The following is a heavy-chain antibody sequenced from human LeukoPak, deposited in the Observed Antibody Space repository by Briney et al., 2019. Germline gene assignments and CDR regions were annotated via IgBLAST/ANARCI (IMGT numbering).Heavy chain of an antibody. CDR2: ISGSGGST. J-gene: IGHJ4*02. D-gene: IGHD2-2*01. Sequence: GGSLRLSCAASGFTFNIEAMSWVRQAPGKGLEWVSAISGSGGSTYYADSVKGRFTISRDNSKNTLYLQMNSLRAEDTAVYYCARATKYCSSTSCYRFDYWGQGTLVTVSS. V-gene: IGHV3-23*01. CDR3: ARATKYCSSTSCYRFDY. CDR1: GFTFNIEA.